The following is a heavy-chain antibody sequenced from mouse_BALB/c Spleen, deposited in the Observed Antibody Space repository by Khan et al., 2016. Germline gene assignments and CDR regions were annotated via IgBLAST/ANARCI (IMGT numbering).Heavy chain of an antibody. V-gene: IGHV5-12*02. CDR2: ISNGGART. CDR3: ARDGNFGGSGFPY. J-gene: IGHJ3*01. Sequence: EVELVESGGGLVQPGGSLKLSCATSGFTFSDSYMYWLRQTPEKRLEWVAYISNGGARTYYPDTVKGRFTISRDNATNTLYLQMSRLNSEDTAMNYWARDGNFGGSGFPYWGQGTLVTVSA. CDR1: GFTFSDSY. D-gene: IGHD1-1*02.